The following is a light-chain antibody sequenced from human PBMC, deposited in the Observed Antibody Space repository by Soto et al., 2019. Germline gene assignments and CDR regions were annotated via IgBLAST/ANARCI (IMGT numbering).Light chain of an antibody. J-gene: IGKJ1*01. CDR2: KVS. CDR1: QSLVYSDGNIY. V-gene: IGKV2-30*01. CDR3: RQGTHCAWT. Sequence: EVVMTQSPLSLPVTLGQPASISCRSTQSLVYSDGNIYLNWFHQRPGQSPRRLISKVSNRDSVVPDGFSGSGSGTDFTLKISRVEAEDVGIYYCRQGTHCAWTFGQGTKVEIK.